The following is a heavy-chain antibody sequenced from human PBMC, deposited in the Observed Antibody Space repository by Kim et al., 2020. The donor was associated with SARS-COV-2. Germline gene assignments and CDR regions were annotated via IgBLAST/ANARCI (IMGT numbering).Heavy chain of an antibody. J-gene: IGHJ4*02. CDR2: INHSGST. V-gene: IGHV4-34*01. D-gene: IGHD1-7*01. Sequence: SETLSLTCAVYGGSFSGYYWSWIRQPPGKGLEWIGEINHSGSTNYNPSLKSRVTISVDTSKNQFSLKLSSVTAADTAVYYCARAPNWNYRRGPYYYFDYWGQGTLVTVSS. CDR3: ARAPNWNYRRGPYYYFDY. CDR1: GGSFSGYY.